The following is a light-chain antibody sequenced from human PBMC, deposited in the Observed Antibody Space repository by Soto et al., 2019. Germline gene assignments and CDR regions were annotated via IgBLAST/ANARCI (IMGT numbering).Light chain of an antibody. CDR1: QSVFRS. V-gene: IGKV3-11*01. Sequence: ELVLTQSPATLSLSPGERATLSCRASQSVFRSLAWYQQRPGQAPRLLISDASNRATGVPARFSGSGSVTDFTLTISSLEPEDFAVYYCQQRNILPLTFGGGTKVESK. CDR2: DAS. J-gene: IGKJ4*01. CDR3: QQRNILPLT.